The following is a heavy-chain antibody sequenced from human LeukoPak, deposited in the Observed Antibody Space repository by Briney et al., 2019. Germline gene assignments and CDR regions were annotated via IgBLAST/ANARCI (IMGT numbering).Heavy chain of an antibody. J-gene: IGHJ4*02. CDR2: ISYDGSNK. CDR3: AKNSGSTAL. V-gene: IGHV3-30*18. CDR1: GFTFSNYG. Sequence: GRSLRLSCAASGFTFSNYGMHWVRQAPGKGLEWVSVISYDGSNKYYADSVKGRFTISGDNSKNTLYLQMNSLRAEDTAMYYCAKNSGSTALWGQGTLVTVSS. D-gene: IGHD1-26*01.